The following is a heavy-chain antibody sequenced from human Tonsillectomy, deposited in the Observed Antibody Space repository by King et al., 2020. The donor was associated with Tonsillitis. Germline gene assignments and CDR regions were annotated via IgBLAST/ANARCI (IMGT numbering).Heavy chain of an antibody. Sequence: QVQLVESGAEVKKPGASVKVSCKASGYTFNSYGISWVRQAPGQGLEWMGWISAYNGNTNYAQKLQGRVTMTTDTSPSTAYMELRSLRSADTAVYYCARYDTRGYHPFDFWGPGTPVTVSS. CDR1: GYTFNSYG. J-gene: IGHJ4*02. D-gene: IGHD3-22*01. CDR3: ARYDTRGYHPFDF. CDR2: ISAYNGNT. V-gene: IGHV1-18*04.